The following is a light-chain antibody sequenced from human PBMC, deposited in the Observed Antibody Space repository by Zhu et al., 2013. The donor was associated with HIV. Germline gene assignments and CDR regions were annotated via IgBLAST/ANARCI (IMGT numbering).Light chain of an antibody. J-gene: IGKJ1*01. CDR3: HQYGTSPWT. CDR2: GTS. Sequence: EVVLTQSPGTLSLSPGDRATLSCRASQTVYSNYLTWYQQKPGQAPRLLIYGTSSRATGTPNRFRGSGSGTDFTLTISRLEPEDFAVYYCHQYGTSPWTFGQGTKVEVK. V-gene: IGKV3-20*01. CDR1: QTVYSNY.